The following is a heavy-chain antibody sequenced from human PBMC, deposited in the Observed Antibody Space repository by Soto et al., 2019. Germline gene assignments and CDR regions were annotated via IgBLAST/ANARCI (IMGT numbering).Heavy chain of an antibody. Sequence: ASVKVSCKASGYTFTAFYIHWVRQAPGQGPEWMGWINPNTGATTYAQMFQGRVTMTRDTSISTAYMELSSLKSDDTAIYYCARGLTSVITPYWFDPWGPGTQVTVSS. CDR1: GYTFTAFY. D-gene: IGHD3-22*01. V-gene: IGHV1-2*02. J-gene: IGHJ5*02. CDR3: ARGLTSVITPYWFDP. CDR2: INPNTGAT.